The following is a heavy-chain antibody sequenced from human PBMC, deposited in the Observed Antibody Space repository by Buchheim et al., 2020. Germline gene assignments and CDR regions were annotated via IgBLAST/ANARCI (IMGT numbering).Heavy chain of an antibody. CDR2: ISGSGGST. CDR1: GFTFSSYA. CDR3: AKVDAAAGTAAAGYYFDY. Sequence: EVQLLESGGGLVQPGGSLRLSCAASGFTFSSYAMSWVRQAPGKGLEWVSAISGSGGSTYYADSVKGRFTISRDNSKNTLYLQMNSLRAEDTAVYYCAKVDAAAGTAAAGYYFDYWGQGTL. J-gene: IGHJ4*02. D-gene: IGHD6-13*01. V-gene: IGHV3-23*01.